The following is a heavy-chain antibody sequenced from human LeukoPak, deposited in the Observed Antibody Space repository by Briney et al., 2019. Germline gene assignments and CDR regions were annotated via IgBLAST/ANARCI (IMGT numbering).Heavy chain of an antibody. D-gene: IGHD2/OR15-2a*01. V-gene: IGHV1-2*02. CDR3: ARAMNIVDFTSDY. CDR1: GYTFTGYY. Sequence: ASVKVSCKASGYTFTGYYMHWVRQAPGQGLEWMGWINPNSGGTNYAQKFQGRVTMTRDTSISTAYMELSRLRSDDTAVYYCARAMNIVDFTSDYWGQGTLVTVSS. J-gene: IGHJ4*02. CDR2: INPNSGGT.